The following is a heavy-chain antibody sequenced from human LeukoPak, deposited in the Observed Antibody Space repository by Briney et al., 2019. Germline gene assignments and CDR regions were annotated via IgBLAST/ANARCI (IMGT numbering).Heavy chain of an antibody. V-gene: IGHV4-39*02. CDR1: GGSISSSSYY. Sequence: PSETLSLTCTVSGGSISSSSYYWGWIRQPPGKGLEWIGSFYYSGSTYYNSSLKSRVTISADTSKNHFSLKLSSVTAADTAVYYCARDLYDTGDYWGQGTLVTVSS. D-gene: IGHD3-22*01. CDR3: ARDLYDTGDY. J-gene: IGHJ4*02. CDR2: FYYSGST.